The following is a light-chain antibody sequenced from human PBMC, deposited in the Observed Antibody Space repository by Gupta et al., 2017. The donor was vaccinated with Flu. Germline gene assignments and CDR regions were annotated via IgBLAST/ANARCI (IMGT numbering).Light chain of an antibody. CDR1: QSLLHSDGRTY. J-gene: IGKJ3*01. V-gene: IGKV2D-29*01. CDR2: EVS. Sequence: DLVLTQTPLSLSVTPGQPASISCKSSQSLLHSDGRTYFYWYLQKPGQPPQILIYEVSNRFPGVPDRFSGSGSGTDFTLMISRVEAEDVGVYYCMQTILPRFTFGPGTRVDIK. CDR3: MQTILPRFT.